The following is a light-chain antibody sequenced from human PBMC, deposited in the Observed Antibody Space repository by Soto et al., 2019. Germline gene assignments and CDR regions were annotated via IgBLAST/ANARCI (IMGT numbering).Light chain of an antibody. CDR1: QSVSSS. V-gene: IGKV3-20*01. CDR2: AAS. CDR3: QEYGSSPIP. J-gene: IGKJ5*01. Sequence: EIVMTQSPATLSVSPGERATLSCRASQSVSSSLAWYQQKPGQAPRLLIYAASSRATAIPDRFSGSGSGTDFTLTISRLEPEDFAVYYCQEYGSSPIPLGQGTRLEIK.